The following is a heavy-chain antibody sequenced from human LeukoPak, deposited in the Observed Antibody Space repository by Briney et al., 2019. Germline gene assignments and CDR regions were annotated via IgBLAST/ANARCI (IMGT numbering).Heavy chain of an antibody. V-gene: IGHV3-23*01. CDR3: AKAMYSSGWDDLDY. J-gene: IGHJ4*02. CDR2: ISGGGSST. D-gene: IGHD6-19*01. Sequence: PGGSLRLSCAASGFTFSSYAMGWVRQAPGKGLEWASAISGGGSSTHYADSVKGRFTISRDNSKNTLYLQMNSLRAEDTAVYYCAKAMYSSGWDDLDYWGQGTLVTVSS. CDR1: GFTFSSYA.